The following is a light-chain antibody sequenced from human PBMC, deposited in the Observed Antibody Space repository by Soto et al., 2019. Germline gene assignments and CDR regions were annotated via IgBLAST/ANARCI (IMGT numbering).Light chain of an antibody. CDR3: QQYDGPPLS. J-gene: IGKJ3*01. CDR2: AAS. Sequence: EIVLTQSPATLSLSPGDTATLSCRASQTVTSSLAWFQQRPGQAPRLLIYAASTRATDIPQRFSGSGSGTDFALTISSLEPEDIAIYYCQQYDGPPLSFGPGTTVEI. V-gene: IGKV3-11*01. CDR1: QTVTSS.